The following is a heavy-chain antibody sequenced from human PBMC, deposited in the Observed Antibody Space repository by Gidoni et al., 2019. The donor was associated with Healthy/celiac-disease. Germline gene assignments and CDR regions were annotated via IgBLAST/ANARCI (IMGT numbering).Heavy chain of an antibody. Sequence: QVQLVQSGAEVKKPASSVKVSCKASGGTFSSYAISWVRQAPGQGLEWMGGIIPIFGTANYAQKFQGRVTITADESTSTAYMELSSLRSEDTAVYYCASRAGYCSGGSCYDYYYYYMDVWGKGTTVTVSS. CDR1: GGTFSSYA. J-gene: IGHJ6*03. CDR2: IIPIFGTA. V-gene: IGHV1-69*01. D-gene: IGHD2-15*01. CDR3: ASRAGYCSGGSCYDYYYYYMDV.